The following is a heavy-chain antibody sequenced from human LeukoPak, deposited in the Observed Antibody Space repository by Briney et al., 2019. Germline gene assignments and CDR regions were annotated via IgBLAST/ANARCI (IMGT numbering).Heavy chain of an antibody. Sequence: PSETLSLTCTVSGGPISSSSYYWGWIRQPPGKGLEWIGSISYSGSTYYNPSLKSRVTISVDTSKNQFSLKLSSVTAADTAVYYCARGYCSGGSCYSYYYYNYMDVWGKGTTVTVSS. CDR3: ARGYCSGGSCYSYYYYNYMDV. CDR1: GGPISSSSYY. D-gene: IGHD2-15*01. V-gene: IGHV4-39*07. J-gene: IGHJ6*03. CDR2: ISYSGST.